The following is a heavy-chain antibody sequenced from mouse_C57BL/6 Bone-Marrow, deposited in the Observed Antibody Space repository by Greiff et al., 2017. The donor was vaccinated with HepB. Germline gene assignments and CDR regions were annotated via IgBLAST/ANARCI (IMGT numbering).Heavy chain of an antibody. D-gene: IGHD2-1*01. Sequence: EVQVVESGPELVKPGASVKMSCKASGYTFTDYNMHWVKQSHGKSLEWIGYINPNNGGTSYNQKFKGKATLTVNKSSSTAYMELRSLTSEDSAVYYCARESYGNYLYYFDYWGQGTTLTVSS. J-gene: IGHJ2*01. CDR2: INPNNGGT. CDR3: ARESYGNYLYYFDY. V-gene: IGHV1-22*01. CDR1: GYTFTDYN.